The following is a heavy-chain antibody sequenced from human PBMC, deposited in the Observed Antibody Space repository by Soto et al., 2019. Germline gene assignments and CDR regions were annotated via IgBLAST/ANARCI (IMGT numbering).Heavy chain of an antibody. CDR1: GFIFNNYG. J-gene: IGHJ5*02. Sequence: QVQVVESGGGVAQPGRSLRLSCTVSGFIFNNYGMQWVRQAPGKGLEWVAVISEDGSRKYYADSVKGRFTISRDNSKNTLYLPINSLRDGDTAVYYCTKGCGRGFDLCGSWGQGTLVTVSS. D-gene: IGHD5-12*01. CDR3: TKGCGRGFDLCGS. CDR2: ISEDGSRK. V-gene: IGHV3-30*18.